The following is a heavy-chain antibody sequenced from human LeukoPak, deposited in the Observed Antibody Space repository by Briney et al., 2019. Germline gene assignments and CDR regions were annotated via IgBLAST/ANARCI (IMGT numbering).Heavy chain of an antibody. CDR1: GFTFDDYG. J-gene: IGHJ4*02. CDR2: INWNGGST. CDR3: ARAAPYYYGSGSYIR. V-gene: IGHV3-20*04. D-gene: IGHD3-10*01. Sequence: GGSLRLSCAASGFTFDDYGMSWLRRAPGKGLEWVSGINWNGGSTGYADSVKGRFTIPRDNAKNSLYLQMNSLRAEDTALYYCARAAPYYYGSGSYIRWGQGTLVTVSS.